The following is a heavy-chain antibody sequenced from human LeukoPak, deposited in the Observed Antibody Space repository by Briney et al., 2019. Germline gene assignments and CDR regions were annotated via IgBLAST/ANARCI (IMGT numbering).Heavy chain of an antibody. CDR2: IHPTSGAT. Sequence: ASVKVSCKASGYNFIYYIQWVRQAPGQGLEWMGWIHPTSGATKYAQKFQDRVTVTRDTSISTAYMELSSLRSDDTAVYYCARVPDLYAEYFQNWGQGTLVTVSS. CDR1: GYNFIYY. V-gene: IGHV1-2*02. CDR3: ARVPDLYAEYFQN. J-gene: IGHJ1*01.